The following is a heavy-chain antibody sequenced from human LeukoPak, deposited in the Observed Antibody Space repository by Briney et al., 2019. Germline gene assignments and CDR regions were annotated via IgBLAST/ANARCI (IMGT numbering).Heavy chain of an antibody. Sequence: NPSETLSLTCTVSGYSISSGYYWGWIRQPPGKGLEWIGSIYHSGSTYYNPSLKSRVTISVDTSKNQFSLKLSSVTAADTAVYYCARDYYDSSGYYYEDAFDIWGQGTMVTVSS. V-gene: IGHV4-38-2*02. CDR1: GYSISSGYY. CDR3: ARDYYDSSGYYYEDAFDI. CDR2: IYHSGST. J-gene: IGHJ3*02. D-gene: IGHD3-22*01.